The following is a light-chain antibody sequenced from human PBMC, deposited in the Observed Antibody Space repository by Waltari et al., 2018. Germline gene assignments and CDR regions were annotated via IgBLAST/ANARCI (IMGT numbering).Light chain of an antibody. J-gene: IGLJ1*01. Sequence: QSALTQPAPVSGSPGQSITISCTGTGSDGGGYDYVSWYQRHPGKVPKVMIYDVNTRPSGFSDRFSGSMSGYTASLTISGLQAQDEADYYCSSYTSSRAIFVFGIGTKVTVL. CDR1: GSDGGGYDY. V-gene: IGLV2-14*01. CDR3: SSYTSSRAIFV. CDR2: DVN.